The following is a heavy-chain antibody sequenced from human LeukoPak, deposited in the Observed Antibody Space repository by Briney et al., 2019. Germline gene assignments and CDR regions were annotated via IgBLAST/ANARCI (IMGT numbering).Heavy chain of an antibody. D-gene: IGHD3-10*01. CDR1: GFTFSSYG. V-gene: IGHV3-30*18. Sequence: GGSLRLSCAASGFTFSSYGMHWVRQAPGKGLEWVAVISYDGSNKYYADSVKGRFTISRDNSKNTLYLQMNSLRAEDTAVYYCAKSPRFGELLPLNWFDPWGQGTLVTVSS. CDR2: ISYDGSNK. J-gene: IGHJ5*02. CDR3: AKSPRFGELLPLNWFDP.